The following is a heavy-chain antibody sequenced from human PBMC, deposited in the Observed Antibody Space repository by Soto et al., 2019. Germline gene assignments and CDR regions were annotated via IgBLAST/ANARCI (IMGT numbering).Heavy chain of an antibody. V-gene: IGHV3-23*01. J-gene: IGHJ2*01. CDR2: ISGSGGST. CDR3: AEDGIRDVRSVSAFLLNRSSDL. D-gene: IGHD3-10*02. Sequence: GKGLEWVSAISGSGGSTYYADSVKVRFTISRDNSKNTLYLQMKSLRAEEMAFFFQAEDGIRDVRSVSAFLLNRSSDL.